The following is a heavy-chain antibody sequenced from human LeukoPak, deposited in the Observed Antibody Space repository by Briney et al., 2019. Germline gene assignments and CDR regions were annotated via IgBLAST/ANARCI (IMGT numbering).Heavy chain of an antibody. D-gene: IGHD6-19*01. CDR2: ISGSGGST. V-gene: IGHV3-23*01. J-gene: IGHJ3*02. CDR3: AKDHWFQPIAVYAFDI. CDR1: GFTFSSYA. Sequence: QPGGSLRLSCAASGFTFSSYAMSWVRQAPGKGLEWVSAISGSGGSTYYADSAKGRFTISRDNSKNTLYLQMNSLRAEDTAVYYCAKDHWFQPIAVYAFDIWGQGTMVTVSS.